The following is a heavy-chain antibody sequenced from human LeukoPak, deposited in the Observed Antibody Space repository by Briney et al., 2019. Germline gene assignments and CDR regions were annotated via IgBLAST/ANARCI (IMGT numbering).Heavy chain of an antibody. CDR2: IIPIFGTA. V-gene: IGHV1-69*05. CDR1: GGTFSSYA. CDR3: ARAPQKYCSSTSCYFDC. D-gene: IGHD2-2*01. J-gene: IGHJ4*02. Sequence: GASVKVSCKASGGTFSSYAISWVRQAPGQGLEWMGGIIPIFGTANYAQKFQGRVTITTDESTSTAYMELSSLRSEDTAVYYCARAPQKYCSSTSCYFDCWGQGTLVTVS.